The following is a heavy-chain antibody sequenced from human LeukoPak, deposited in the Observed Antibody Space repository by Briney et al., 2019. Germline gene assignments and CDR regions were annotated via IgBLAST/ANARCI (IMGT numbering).Heavy chain of an antibody. CDR1: GFTFSSYW. Sequence: GGSLRLSCAASGFTFSSYWMSWVRQAPGKGLEWVANIKQDGSEKYYVDSVKGRFTISRDNAKNSLYLQMNSLRAEDTAVYYCARGSGGSEYYFDYWGQGTLVTVSS. CDR3: ARGSGGSEYYFDY. D-gene: IGHD1-26*01. CDR2: IKQDGSEK. V-gene: IGHV3-7*04. J-gene: IGHJ4*02.